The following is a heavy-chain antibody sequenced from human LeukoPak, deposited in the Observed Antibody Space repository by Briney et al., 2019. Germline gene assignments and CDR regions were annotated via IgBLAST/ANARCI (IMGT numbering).Heavy chain of an antibody. J-gene: IGHJ4*02. Sequence: PGGSLRLSCAASGFTLGSFAMTWARQAPGKGLEWVSVISGSGGNTFYADSVKGRFTISRDNSKNTLYLQMNSLRAEDTAVYFCAKQSAGSSTWYSLHFDYWGEGTRVTVSS. V-gene: IGHV3-23*01. CDR1: GFTLGSFA. D-gene: IGHD6-13*01. CDR2: ISGSGGNT. CDR3: AKQSAGSSTWYSLHFDY.